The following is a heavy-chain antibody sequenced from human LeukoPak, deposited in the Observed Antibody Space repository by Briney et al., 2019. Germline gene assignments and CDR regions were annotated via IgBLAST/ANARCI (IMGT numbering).Heavy chain of an antibody. Sequence: SGTLSLTCAVSGGSISSSNWWSWVRQPPGKGLEWIGEIYHSGSTNYNPSLKSRVTISADTSKNQFSLKLTSVTAADTAVYYCARRESNSWYNYWGQGTLVTVSS. V-gene: IGHV4-4*02. CDR1: GGSISSSNW. CDR2: IYHSGST. J-gene: IGHJ4*02. CDR3: ARRESNSWYNY. D-gene: IGHD2-2*02.